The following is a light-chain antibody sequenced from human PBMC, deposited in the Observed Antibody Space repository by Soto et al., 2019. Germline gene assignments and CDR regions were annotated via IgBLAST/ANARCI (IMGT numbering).Light chain of an antibody. CDR3: QQYYNWPRT. CDR1: QSVSSN. CDR2: GAS. V-gene: IGKV3-15*01. J-gene: IGKJ1*01. Sequence: EIVMTQSPATLSVSPGERATLSCRASQSVSSNLAWYQHKPGQAPRLLVYGASTRASGIPDRFSGSGSGTEFTLSISSLQSEDFAVYYCQQYYNWPRTFGQGTKE.